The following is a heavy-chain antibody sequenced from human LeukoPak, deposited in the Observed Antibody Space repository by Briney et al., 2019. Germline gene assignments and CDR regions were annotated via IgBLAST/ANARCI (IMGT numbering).Heavy chain of an antibody. CDR3: ARERCSGGSCYFNNWFDP. Sequence: GGSLRLSCAASGFTFDDYGMTWVRQAPGKGLEWVSGINWNGCSTGYADSVKGRFTISRDNAKNSLYLQMNSLRAEDTALYYCARERCSGGSCYFNNWFDPWGQGTLVTVSS. V-gene: IGHV3-20*04. CDR1: GFTFDDYG. D-gene: IGHD2-15*01. J-gene: IGHJ5*02. CDR2: INWNGCST.